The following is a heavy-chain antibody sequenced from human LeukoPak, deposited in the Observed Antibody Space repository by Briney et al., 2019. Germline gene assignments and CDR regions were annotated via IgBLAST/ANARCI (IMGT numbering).Heavy chain of an antibody. J-gene: IGHJ4*02. CDR2: IFSDGTT. D-gene: IGHD7-27*01. CDR1: GFTVGSSF. CDR3: AKTGGPWD. Sequence: GGSLRLSCATSGFTVGSSFMTWVRRAPGKGLEWVSVIFSDGTTYYTDSVKGRFTISRDNSKNTLYLQLNSLRAEDTAVYYCAKTGGPWDWGQGTLVTVSS. V-gene: IGHV3-53*01.